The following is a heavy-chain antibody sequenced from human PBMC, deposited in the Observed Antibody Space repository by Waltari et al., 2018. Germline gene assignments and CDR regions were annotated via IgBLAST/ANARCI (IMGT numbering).Heavy chain of an antibody. V-gene: IGHV3-7*01. J-gene: IGHJ4*02. D-gene: IGHD1-20*01. CDR3: ARLYMAAFDY. Sequence: EVQLVESGGGLVQPGGSLRLACAASGFAFSSHWMTWVRQAPGKGLEWVANIKEDGGEKYYVDSVKGRFTISRDNAKNSLYLQMNSLRAEDTAVYYCARLYMAAFDYWDEGTLVTVSS. CDR2: IKEDGGEK. CDR1: GFAFSSHW.